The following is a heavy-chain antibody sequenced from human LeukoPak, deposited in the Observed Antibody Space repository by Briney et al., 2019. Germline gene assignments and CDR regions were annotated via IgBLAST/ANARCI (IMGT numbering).Heavy chain of an antibody. CDR1: GYTLTGYY. J-gene: IGHJ4*02. D-gene: IGHD5-12*01. Sequence: ASVKVFCKASGYTLTGYYMHWLRQAPGQGLEWMGWINPNSGDTNYAQKFQGRVTMTRDTSISTAHMELSRLTSDDTAVYYCAKNPYEYYFDYWGQGTLVTVSS. CDR3: AKNPYEYYFDY. V-gene: IGHV1-2*02. CDR2: INPNSGDT.